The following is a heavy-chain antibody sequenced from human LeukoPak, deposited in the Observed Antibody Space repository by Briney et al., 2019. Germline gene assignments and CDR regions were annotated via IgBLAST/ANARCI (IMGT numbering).Heavy chain of an antibody. CDR3: AKDLLGSSSWYLPTDWFDP. D-gene: IGHD6-13*01. CDR1: GFTFSSYG. Sequence: GGSLRLSCAASGFTFSSYGMSWVRQAPGKGLEWVSAISGSGGSTYYADSVKGRFTISRDNSKNTLYLQMNSPRAEDTAVYYCAKDLLGSSSWYLPTDWFDPWGQGTLVTVSS. J-gene: IGHJ5*02. V-gene: IGHV3-23*01. CDR2: ISGSGGST.